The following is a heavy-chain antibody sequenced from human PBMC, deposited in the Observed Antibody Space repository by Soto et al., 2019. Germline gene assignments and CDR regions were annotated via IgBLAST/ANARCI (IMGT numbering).Heavy chain of an antibody. D-gene: IGHD6-6*01. CDR1: GGTFSSYA. CDR3: ARNEYSSSSPDYYYYYGMDV. CDR2: IIPTFGTA. Sequence: GASVKVSCQASGGTFSSYAISWVRQAPGQGLEWMGGIIPTFGTANYAQKFQGRVTITADESTSTAYMELSSLRSEDTAVYYCARNEYSSSSPDYYYYYGMDVWGQGTTVTVSS. V-gene: IGHV1-69*13. J-gene: IGHJ6*02.